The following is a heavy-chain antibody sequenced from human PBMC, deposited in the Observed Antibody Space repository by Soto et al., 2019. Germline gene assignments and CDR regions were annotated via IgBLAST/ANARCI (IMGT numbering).Heavy chain of an antibody. Sequence: GGSLRLSCAASGFTFSSYGMHWVRQAPGKGLEWVAVIWYDGSNKYYADSVKGRFTISRDNSKNTLYLQMNSLRAEETAVYYCARATQEEVAATYYYYYYMDVWGKGTTVTVSS. V-gene: IGHV3-33*01. CDR3: ARATQEEVAATYYYYYYMDV. CDR2: IWYDGSNK. D-gene: IGHD2-15*01. J-gene: IGHJ6*03. CDR1: GFTFSSYG.